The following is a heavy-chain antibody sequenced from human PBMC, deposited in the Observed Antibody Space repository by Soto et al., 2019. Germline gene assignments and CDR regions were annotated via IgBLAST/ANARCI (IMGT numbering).Heavy chain of an antibody. V-gene: IGHV3-30*04. CDR3: ARERSYKPVGYFDY. D-gene: IGHD1-26*01. J-gene: IGHJ4*02. CDR1: GXTFSSYS. Sequence: GSLRPTCAASGXTFSSYSMDWVRQAPGKGLEWVAVISYDGRNKYHADSVKCLFTISRDNSKNTLYLQMNSMRAEETAAYYCARERSYKPVGYFDYWGQGTLGTVSS. CDR2: ISYDGRNK.